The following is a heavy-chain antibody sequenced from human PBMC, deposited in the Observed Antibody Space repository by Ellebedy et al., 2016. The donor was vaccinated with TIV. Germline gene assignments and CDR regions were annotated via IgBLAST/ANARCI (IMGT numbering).Heavy chain of an antibody. CDR2: IYYSGST. D-gene: IGHD4-17*01. CDR3: AREPALTVTTLTGADY. Sequence: MPSETLSLTCTVSGGSISSSSYYRGWIRQPPGKGLEWLGSIYYSGSTYYNPSLKSRVTISVDTSKNQFSLKLSSVTAADTAVYYCAREPALTVTTLTGADYWGQGTLVTVSS. CDR1: GGSISSSSYY. J-gene: IGHJ4*02. V-gene: IGHV4-39*01.